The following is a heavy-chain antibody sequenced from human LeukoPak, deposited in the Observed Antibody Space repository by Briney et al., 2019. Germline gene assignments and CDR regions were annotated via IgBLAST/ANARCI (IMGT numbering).Heavy chain of an antibody. D-gene: IGHD5-18*01. V-gene: IGHV1-69*06. CDR1: GGTYSSYA. CDR2: IIPIFGTE. Sequence: SVKVSGKASGGTYSSYAISWVRQAPGQGLEWMGGIIPIFGTENYAQKSQGRVTITSDKSTSTAYMELSSLRSEDTAVYYCARTAVDTAIVWYYYYYMDVWGKGTTVTVSS. CDR3: ARTAVDTAIVWYYYYYMDV. J-gene: IGHJ6*03.